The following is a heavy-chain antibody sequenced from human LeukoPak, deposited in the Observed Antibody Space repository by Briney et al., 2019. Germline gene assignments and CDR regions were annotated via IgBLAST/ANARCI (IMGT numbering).Heavy chain of an antibody. J-gene: IGHJ4*02. Sequence: PGVPLSLSCAASGFIFYDFGIHCLPPAPGKGRVGVVYIRYDESNTHDGDSVKGRYTNSRDNPKNTVYLQSKSRRAVDTAVYYSVRGWTDGNYMSFVYWGQGTLVIVS. V-gene: IGHV3-30*02. CDR3: VRGWTDGNYMSFVY. CDR1: GFIFYDFG. D-gene: IGHD4-17*01. CDR2: IRYDESNT.